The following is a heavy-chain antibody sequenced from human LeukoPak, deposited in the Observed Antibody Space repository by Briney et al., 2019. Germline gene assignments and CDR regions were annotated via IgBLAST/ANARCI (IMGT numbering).Heavy chain of an antibody. CDR3: AREGGSGWTEYYFDY. Sequence: PGGSLRLSCAASGFTFSSYSMNWVRQAPGKGLEWVSSISSSSSYIYYADSVKGRFTISRDNAKNSLYLQMNSLRAEDTAVYYCAREGGSGWTEYYFDYWGQGTLVTVSS. CDR1: GFTFSSYS. V-gene: IGHV3-21*01. J-gene: IGHJ4*02. CDR2: ISSSSSYI. D-gene: IGHD6-19*01.